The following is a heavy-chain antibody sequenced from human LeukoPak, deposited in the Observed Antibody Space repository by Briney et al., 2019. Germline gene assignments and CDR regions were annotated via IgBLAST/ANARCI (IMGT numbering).Heavy chain of an antibody. Sequence: GGPLRLSCAASGFSFSTYWMSWVRQAPGKGLEWVANIKQDGSEKYYVDSVKGRFTISRDNAKNSLYLQMNSLRAEDTAVYYCARDPGRRQWLIIHYGMDVWGQGTTVTVSS. CDR1: GFSFSTYW. CDR3: ARDPGRRQWLIIHYGMDV. V-gene: IGHV3-7*03. CDR2: IKQDGSEK. D-gene: IGHD6-19*01. J-gene: IGHJ6*02.